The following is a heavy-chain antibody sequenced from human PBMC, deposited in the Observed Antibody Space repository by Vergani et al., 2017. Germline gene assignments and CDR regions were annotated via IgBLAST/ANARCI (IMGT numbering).Heavy chain of an antibody. CDR1: GFTFSSYS. D-gene: IGHD6-13*01. V-gene: IGHV3-21*04. Sequence: EVQLVESGGGLVKPGGSLRLSCAASGFTFSSYSMNWVRQAPGKGLEWVSSISSSSSYIYYADSVKGRFTISRDNSKNTLYLQMNSLRAEDTAVYYCAKRQHYSYYSSSPYDAFDIWGQGTMVTVSS. CDR3: AKRQHYSYYSSSPYDAFDI. CDR2: ISSSSSYI. J-gene: IGHJ3*02.